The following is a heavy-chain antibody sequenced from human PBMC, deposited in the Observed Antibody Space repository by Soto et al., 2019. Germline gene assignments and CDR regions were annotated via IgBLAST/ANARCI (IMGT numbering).Heavy chain of an antibody. J-gene: IGHJ6*03. CDR1: GGSFNNFH. D-gene: IGHD2-2*02. Sequence: SETLSLTCAVYGGSFNNFHWSWIRQPPGKGLEWIGEINHRGSTNFNPSLKSRVTISVDTSKNQFSLKLSSVTAADTAVYYCARQGYCSSTSCYKNYYYYMDVWGKGTTVTVSS. CDR2: INHRGST. CDR3: ARQGYCSSTSCYKNYYYYMDV. V-gene: IGHV4-34*01.